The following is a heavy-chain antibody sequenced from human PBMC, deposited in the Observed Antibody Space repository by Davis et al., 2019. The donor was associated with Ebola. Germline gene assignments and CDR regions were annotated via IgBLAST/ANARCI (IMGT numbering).Heavy chain of an antibody. CDR3: AREGPSYYGSGSYYNRPIDY. Sequence: GGSLRLSCAASGFTFSSYWMSWVRQAPGKGLEWVANIKQDGSGKYYVDSVKGRFTISRDNAKNSLYLQMNSLRAEDTAVYYCAREGPSYYGSGSYYNRPIDYWGQGTLVTVSS. J-gene: IGHJ4*02. D-gene: IGHD3-10*01. V-gene: IGHV3-7*01. CDR2: IKQDGSGK. CDR1: GFTFSSYW.